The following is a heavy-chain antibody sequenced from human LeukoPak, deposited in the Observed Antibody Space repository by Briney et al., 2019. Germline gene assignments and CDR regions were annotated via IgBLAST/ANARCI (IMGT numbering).Heavy chain of an antibody. D-gene: IGHD5-24*01. CDR2: ISGSDSST. CDR1: GFTFSNYG. J-gene: IGHJ4*02. CDR3: AKSGYNRFDY. Sequence: GGSLRLSCAASGFTFSNYGMSWVRQAPGKGLEWVSTISGSDSSTYYADSVKGRFTISRDNSKNTLYLQMNSLRADDTAVYYCAKSGYNRFDYWGQGTLVTVSS. V-gene: IGHV3-23*01.